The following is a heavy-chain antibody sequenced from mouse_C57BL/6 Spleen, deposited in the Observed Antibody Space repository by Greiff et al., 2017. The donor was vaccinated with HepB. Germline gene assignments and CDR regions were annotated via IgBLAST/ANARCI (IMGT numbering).Heavy chain of an antibody. D-gene: IGHD1-1*01. CDR3: ANHYYGSSYVGYFDV. Sequence: QVQLKQSGPELVKPGASVKISCKASGYAFSSSWMNWVKQRPGKGLEWIGRIYPGDGDTNYNGKFKGKATLTADKSSSTAYMQLGSLTSEDSAVYFCANHYYGSSYVGYFDVWGTGTTVTVSS. CDR1: GYAFSSSW. J-gene: IGHJ1*03. V-gene: IGHV1-82*01. CDR2: IYPGDGDT.